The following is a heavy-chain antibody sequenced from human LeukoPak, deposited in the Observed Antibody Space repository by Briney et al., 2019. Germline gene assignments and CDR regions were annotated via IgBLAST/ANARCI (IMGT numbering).Heavy chain of an antibody. V-gene: IGHV3-7*01. D-gene: IGHD5-12*01. Sequence: PGGSLRLSCAASGFALSGYWMTWARQVPGKGLEWVANINTDGSETNYVDSLKGRFTISRDNAMNSLFLHMNSLRVEDTGVYYCAREKNGYGSHGSGYGSDSGGKGPLVAVPS. J-gene: IGHJ4*02. CDR2: INTDGSET. CDR3: AREKNGYGSHGSGYGSDS. CDR1: GFALSGYW.